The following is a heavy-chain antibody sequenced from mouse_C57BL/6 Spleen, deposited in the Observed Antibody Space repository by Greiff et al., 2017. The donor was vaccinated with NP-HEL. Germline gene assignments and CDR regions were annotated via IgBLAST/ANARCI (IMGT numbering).Heavy chain of an antibody. J-gene: IGHJ2*01. Sequence: EVQLQQSGPGLVKPSQSLSLTCSVTGYSITSGYYWNWIRQFPGNKLEWMGYISYDGSNNYNPSLKNRISITRDTSKNQFFLKLNSVTTEYTATYYCARGIYYDYGDYFDYWGQGTTLTVSS. V-gene: IGHV3-6*01. D-gene: IGHD2-4*01. CDR1: GYSITSGYY. CDR2: ISYDGSN. CDR3: ARGIYYDYGDYFDY.